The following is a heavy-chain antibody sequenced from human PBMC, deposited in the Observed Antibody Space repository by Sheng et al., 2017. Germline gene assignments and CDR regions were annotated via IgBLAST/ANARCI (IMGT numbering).Heavy chain of an antibody. J-gene: IGHJ5*02. CDR2: IYYSGST. CDR3: ARDPFPFTVYDFWSGYYGSWFDP. Sequence: QLQLQESGPGLVKPSETLSLTCTVSGGSISSSSYYWGWIRQPPGKGLEWIGSIYYSGSTYYNPSLKSRVTISVDTSKNQFSLKLSSVTAADTAVYYCARDPFPFTVYDFWSGYYGSWFDPWGQGTPGPPSPQ. V-gene: IGHV4-39*07. CDR1: GGSISSSSYY. D-gene: IGHD3-3*01.